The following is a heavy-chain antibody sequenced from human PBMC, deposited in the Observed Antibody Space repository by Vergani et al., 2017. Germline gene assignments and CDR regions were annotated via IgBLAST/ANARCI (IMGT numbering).Heavy chain of an antibody. V-gene: IGHV4-39*01. Sequence: QVQLQESGPGLVKPPETLSLMCTVSGGYITNRNHYWAWIRQAPGKGLEWIATIYFNDATQYNPSLKSRASISIDNSKNQFSLKLSSVTAADTAVYFCARHSTVEWLVKLGWIDPWGQGILVTVSS. CDR3: ARHSTVEWLVKLGWIDP. CDR1: GGYITNRNHY. CDR2: IYFNDAT. D-gene: IGHD6-19*01. J-gene: IGHJ5*02.